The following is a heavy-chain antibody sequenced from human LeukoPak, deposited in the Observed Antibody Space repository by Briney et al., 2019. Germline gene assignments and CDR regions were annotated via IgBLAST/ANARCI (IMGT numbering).Heavy chain of an antibody. Sequence: PSETLSLTCAVYGGSFSGYYWSWIRQPPGKGLEWIGEINHSGTSKYNSSLKSRVTISLDTSKNQFSLKLNSVTAADTAVYYCARRPDGFDIWGQGTMVTVSS. CDR3: ARRPDGFDI. V-gene: IGHV4-34*01. J-gene: IGHJ3*02. CDR1: GGSFSGYY. CDR2: INHSGTS.